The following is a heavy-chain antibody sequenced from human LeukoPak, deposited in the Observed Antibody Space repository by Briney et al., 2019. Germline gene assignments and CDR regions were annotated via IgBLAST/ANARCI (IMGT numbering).Heavy chain of an antibody. V-gene: IGHV4-39*07. CDR1: GGSISSSSYY. D-gene: IGHD5-24*01. CDR2: IYYSGST. Sequence: SETLSLTCTVSGGSISSSSYYWGWIRQPPGKGLEWIGSIYYSGSTYYNPSLKSRVTISVDTSKNQFSLKLSSVTAADTAVYYCARNLRWLNFPLLGGHTEGGFDYWGQGTLVTVSS. CDR3: ARNLRWLNFPLLGGHTEGGFDY. J-gene: IGHJ4*02.